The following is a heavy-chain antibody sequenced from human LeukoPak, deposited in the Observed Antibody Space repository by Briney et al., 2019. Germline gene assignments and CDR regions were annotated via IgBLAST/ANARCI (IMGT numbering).Heavy chain of an antibody. Sequence: ASVKVSCKASGYTFTSYDLNWVRQATGQGLEWMGWMNPNSGNTGYAQKFQGRVTMTRNTSISTAYMELSSLRSEDTAVCYCARGRRTVYARPDAFDMWGQGTMVTASS. CDR2: MNPNSGNT. J-gene: IGHJ3*02. CDR1: GYTFTSYD. V-gene: IGHV1-8*01. D-gene: IGHD2-8*01. CDR3: ARGRRTVYARPDAFDM.